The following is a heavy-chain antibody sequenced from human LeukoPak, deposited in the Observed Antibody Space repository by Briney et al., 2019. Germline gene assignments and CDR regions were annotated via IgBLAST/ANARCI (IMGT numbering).Heavy chain of an antibody. Sequence: SETLSLTCAVHGGSLSDSHWRRIRQPPGKGLEWIGEISHSGSTNYNPSLKSRVTVLVDTSKSQFSLKLSSVTAADTAVYYCARVEIGTRGNLITYGGQGTLVTVSS. CDR1: GGSLSDSH. V-gene: IGHV4-34*01. CDR2: ISHSGST. J-gene: IGHJ4*02. CDR3: ARVEIGTRGNLITY. D-gene: IGHD1-1*01.